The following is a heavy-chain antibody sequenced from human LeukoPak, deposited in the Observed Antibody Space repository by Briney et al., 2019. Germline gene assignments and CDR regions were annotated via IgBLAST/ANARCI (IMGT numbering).Heavy chain of an antibody. CDR3: AKGDMPIVARALDY. CDR2: LSGSGGST. CDR1: GFTFSDYD. Sequence: GGSLRLSCAASGFTFSDYDMNWVRQAPGKGLEWVSALSGSGGSTYYADSVHGRFTISRNNYENTLYLQMSRLRAEDTAVYYCAKGDMPIVARALDYWGQGTLVTVSS. D-gene: IGHD5-12*01. J-gene: IGHJ4*02. V-gene: IGHV3-23*01.